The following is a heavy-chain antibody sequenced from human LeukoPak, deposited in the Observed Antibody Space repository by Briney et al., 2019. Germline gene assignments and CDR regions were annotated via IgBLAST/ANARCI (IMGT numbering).Heavy chain of an antibody. V-gene: IGHV3-23*01. CDR2: ISGSGGST. J-gene: IGHJ3*02. CDR3: AKDLSGSYYGKGAFDI. CDR1: GFTFSSYA. Sequence: PGGSLRLSCAASGFTFSSYAMSWVRQAPGKGLEWVSAISGSGGSTYYADSVKGRFTISRDNSKNTLYLQMNSLRAEDTAVYYCAKDLSGSYYGKGAFDIWGQGTMVTVSS. D-gene: IGHD1-26*01.